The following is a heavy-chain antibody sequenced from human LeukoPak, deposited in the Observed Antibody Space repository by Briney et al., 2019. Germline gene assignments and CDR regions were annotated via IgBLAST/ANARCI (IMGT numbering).Heavy chain of an antibody. CDR1: GFTFSSHG. J-gene: IGHJ4*02. Sequence: GGSLRLSCAASGFTFSSHGMHWVRQAPGKGLEWVAFIRYDGSNKYYADSVKGRFTISRDNSKNTLYLQMNSLRAEDTAVYYCAKRSDDYFDYWGQGTLVTVSS. V-gene: IGHV3-30*02. CDR3: AKRSDDYFDY. CDR2: IRYDGSNK.